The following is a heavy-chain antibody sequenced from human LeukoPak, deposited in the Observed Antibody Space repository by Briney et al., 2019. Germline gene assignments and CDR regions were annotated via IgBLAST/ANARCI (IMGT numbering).Heavy chain of an antibody. D-gene: IGHD6-13*01. Sequence: GGSLRLSCAASEFTFSNYNMNWVRQAPGKGLEWVSSISSSSSYIYYTDSVEGRFTISRDNAKNSLYLQMNSLRAEDTAVYYCASTSSSWFGKDYWGQGTLVTVPS. CDR3: ASTSSSWFGKDY. J-gene: IGHJ4*02. CDR2: ISSSSSYI. CDR1: EFTFSNYN. V-gene: IGHV3-21*01.